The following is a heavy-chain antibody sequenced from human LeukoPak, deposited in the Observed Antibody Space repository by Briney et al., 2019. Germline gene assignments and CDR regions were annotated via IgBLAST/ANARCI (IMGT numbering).Heavy chain of an antibody. J-gene: IGHJ3*01. CDR2: TFYTGRT. CDR1: GDSIISNIYW. Sequence: SETLSLTCTVSGDSIISNIYWWDWVRLPPGKGLEWIGATFYTGRTFYSPSLKSRATISVDTSKNQFSLDLSSATAADTAVYYCARRRHNFDFYDVWGQGTRVTVSS. V-gene: IGHV4-39*01. CDR3: ARRRHNFDFYDV. D-gene: IGHD3/OR15-3a*01.